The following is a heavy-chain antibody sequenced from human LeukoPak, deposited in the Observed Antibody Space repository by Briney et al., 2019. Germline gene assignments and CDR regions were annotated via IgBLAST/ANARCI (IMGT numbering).Heavy chain of an antibody. CDR1: GFTFSNYG. J-gene: IGHJ4*02. V-gene: IGHV3-30*18. CDR2: ISYDGSNK. CDR3: AKNAADSRGSYFGC. D-gene: IGHD3-22*01. Sequence: GGSLRLSCAASGFTFSNYGMHWVRQAPGKGLEWVAVISYDGSNKYYADSVKGRFTISRDNSKNTLYLQMNSLRAEDTAVYYCAKNAADSRGSYFGCWGQGTLVAVSS.